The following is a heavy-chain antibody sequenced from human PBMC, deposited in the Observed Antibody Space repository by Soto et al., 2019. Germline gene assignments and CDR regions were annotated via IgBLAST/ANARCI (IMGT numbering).Heavy chain of an antibody. V-gene: IGHV4-30-4*01. CDR3: AREFKGITGTTSDY. Sequence: PSETLSLTCTVSGGSISSGDYYWSWIRQPPGKGLEWIGYIYYSGSTYYNPSLKSRVTISVDTSKNQFSLKLSSVTAADTAVYYCAREFKGITGTTSDYWGQGTLVTVSS. D-gene: IGHD1-7*01. CDR1: GGSISSGDYY. CDR2: IYYSGST. J-gene: IGHJ4*02.